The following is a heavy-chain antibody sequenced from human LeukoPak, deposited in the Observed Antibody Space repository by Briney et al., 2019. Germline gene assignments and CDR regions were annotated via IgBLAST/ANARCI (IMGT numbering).Heavy chain of an antibody. CDR1: GGSISTHY. J-gene: IGHJ6*02. Sequence: SETLSLTCTVSGGSISTHYWSWIRQPPGKGLEWIGYIYYSGSTNYNPSPKSRVTISVDTSKNQFSLKLSSVTAADTAVYYCARDVGVYYYYGMDVWGQGATVTVSS. D-gene: IGHD3-3*01. CDR2: IYYSGST. V-gene: IGHV4-59*11. CDR3: ARDVGVYYYYGMDV.